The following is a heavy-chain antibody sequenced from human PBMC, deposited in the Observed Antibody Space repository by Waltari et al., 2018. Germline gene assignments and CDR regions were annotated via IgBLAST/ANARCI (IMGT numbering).Heavy chain of an antibody. J-gene: IGHJ4*02. CDR2: ISSSSSTI. CDR1: GFTFSSYS. Sequence: EVQLVESGGGLVQPGGSLRLSCAASGFTFSSYSMNWVRQAPGKGLEWVSYISSSSSTIYYADPVKGRFTISRDNAKNSLYLQMNSLRAEDTAVYYCARWLSGTIDYWGQGTLVTVSS. CDR3: ARWLSGTIDY. D-gene: IGHD6-13*01. V-gene: IGHV3-48*01.